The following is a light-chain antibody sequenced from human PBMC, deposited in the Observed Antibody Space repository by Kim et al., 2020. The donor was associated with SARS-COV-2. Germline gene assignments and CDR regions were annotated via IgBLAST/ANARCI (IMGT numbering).Light chain of an antibody. J-gene: IGKJ4*01. V-gene: IGKV3-11*01. CDR1: QSISTH. Sequence: EIVLTQSPATLSLSPGERATLSCRASQSISTHLGWYQQKPGQAPRLLIYEASNRAAGIPGRFSGSGSGTDFTLSISSLEPKIFAVYHCQQRNSWPLTFGGGTKVDIK. CDR3: QQRNSWPLT. CDR2: EAS.